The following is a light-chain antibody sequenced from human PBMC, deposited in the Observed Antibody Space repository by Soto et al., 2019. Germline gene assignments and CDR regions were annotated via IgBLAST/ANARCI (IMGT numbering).Light chain of an antibody. J-gene: IGKJ3*01. CDR1: QSLLHSNGYNY. Sequence: DIVMTQSPLSLPVTPGEPASISCRSSQSLLHSNGYNYLDWYLQKPGQSPQLLIYLGSNRASGVPDRFSGSGSGTDFTLKISRVEAEDVGVYYCMQALRTSFTFGPGTKVDIK. V-gene: IGKV2-28*01. CDR2: LGS. CDR3: MQALRTSFT.